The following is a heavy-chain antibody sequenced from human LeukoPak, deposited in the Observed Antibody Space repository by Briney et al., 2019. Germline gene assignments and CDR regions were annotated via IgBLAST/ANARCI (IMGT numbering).Heavy chain of an antibody. CDR3: AKNGVNYWYFDL. CDR1: AFTFSSYA. CDR2: IIGSGGGT. Sequence: GSLRLSCAASAFTFSSYAMSWVRQAPGKGLEWVSGIIGSGGGTYNADSVKGRFTISRDNYKNTLYLQMNSLRDEDTAVYYCAKNGVNYWYFDLWGRGTLVTVSS. V-gene: IGHV3-23*01. D-gene: IGHD2-8*01. J-gene: IGHJ2*01.